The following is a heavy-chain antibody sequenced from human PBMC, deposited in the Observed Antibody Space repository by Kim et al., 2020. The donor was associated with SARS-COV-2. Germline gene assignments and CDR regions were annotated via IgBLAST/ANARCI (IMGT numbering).Heavy chain of an antibody. CDR3: ARLVGEYSGFHAFDY. Sequence: SETLSLTCTVSGGSIHGYYWSWIRQRPGKGLEWLGYIHNNRRTSTNYNPSLMSRVSLSIDTSKNQFSLNLSSVTAADTAVYYCARLVGEYSGFHAFDYWG. D-gene: IGHD1-26*01. V-gene: IGHV4-59*01. CDR1: GGSIHGYY. J-gene: IGHJ4*01. CDR2: IHNNRRTST.